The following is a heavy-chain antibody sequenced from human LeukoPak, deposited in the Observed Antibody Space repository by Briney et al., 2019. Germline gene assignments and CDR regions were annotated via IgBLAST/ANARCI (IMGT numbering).Heavy chain of an antibody. CDR3: ARLWYGESSFDY. D-gene: IGHD3-10*01. CDR1: GGSISGYY. V-gene: IGHV4-59*01. CDR2: IYNTVST. J-gene: IGHJ4*02. Sequence: SETLSLTCTVSGGSISGYYWSWIRQPPGKGLEWIGYIYNTVSTNSNPSLKSRVTIPEDTSKNQFSLKLTSVTAADTAVYYCARLWYGESSFDYWGQGSLVTVSS.